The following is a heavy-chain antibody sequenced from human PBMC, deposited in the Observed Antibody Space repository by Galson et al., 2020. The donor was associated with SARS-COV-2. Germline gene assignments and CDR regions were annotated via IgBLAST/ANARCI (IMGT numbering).Heavy chain of an antibody. CDR2: IYYTGSA. CDR1: GDSISSSNYY. V-gene: IGHV4-39*05. Sequence: ASETPSLTCAVSGDSISSSNYYWVWIRQPPGVGLEWIGSIYYTGSAYYNPSLKSRVTISVDTSKNQFSLKVSSVTAADTAVYYCAMCGNPLSNYYYGMDVWGQGTTVSVSS. J-gene: IGHJ6*02. D-gene: IGHD4-4*01. CDR3: AMCGNPLSNYYYGMDV.